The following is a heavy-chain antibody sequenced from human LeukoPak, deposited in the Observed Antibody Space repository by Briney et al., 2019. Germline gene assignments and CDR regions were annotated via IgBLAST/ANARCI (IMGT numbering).Heavy chain of an antibody. D-gene: IGHD3-10*01. CDR2: IYHIGST. CDR3: ARAGWIITSGIDY. J-gene: IGHJ4*02. CDR1: GYSISRGYY. Sequence: PSETLSLTCGVSGYSISRGYYWAWLRQPPGKGLEWIGTIYHIGSTYYNPSLESRVTISVDTSKNEFSLNLSSVTAADTAVYFCARAGWIITSGIDYWGQGALVTVYS. V-gene: IGHV4-38-2*01.